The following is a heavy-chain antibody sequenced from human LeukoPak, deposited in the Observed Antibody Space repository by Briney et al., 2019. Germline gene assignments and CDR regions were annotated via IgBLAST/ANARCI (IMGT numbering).Heavy chain of an antibody. CDR2: VDPEDGET. V-gene: IGHV1-69-2*01. D-gene: IGHD3-22*01. J-gene: IGHJ4*02. Sequence: ASVKVSCKVSGYTFSDYYMHWVQQAPGKGLEWMGLVDPEDGETIYAEKFQGRVTITADTSTDTAYMELSSLRSEDTAVYYCATVTKYYYDSSAYYFDYWGQGTLVTISS. CDR1: GYTFSDYY. CDR3: ATVTKYYYDSSAYYFDY.